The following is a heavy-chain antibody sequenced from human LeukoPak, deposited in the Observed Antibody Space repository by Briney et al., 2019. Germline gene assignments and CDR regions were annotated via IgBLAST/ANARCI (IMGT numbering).Heavy chain of an antibody. CDR2: IRSKAYGGTT. CDR1: GFTLGDYA. D-gene: IGHD3-22*01. J-gene: IGHJ4*02. Sequence: PGGSLRLSCTASGFTLGDYAMSWVRQAPGKGLEWVGFIRSKAYGGTTEYAASVKGRFTISRDDSKSIAYLQMNSLKTEDTAVYYCTRSSEYYDSSGYYPHYWGQGTLVTVSS. CDR3: TRSSEYYDSSGYYPHY. V-gene: IGHV3-49*04.